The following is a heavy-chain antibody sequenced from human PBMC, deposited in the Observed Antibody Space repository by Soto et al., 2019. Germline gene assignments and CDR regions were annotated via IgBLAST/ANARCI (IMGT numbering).Heavy chain of an antibody. Sequence: SETLSLTCTVSGGSISSYYWSWIRQPPGKGLEWIGYIYYSGSTNYNPPLKSRVTISVDTSNNQFSLKLSSVTAADTALYYCATFCFRTTCPAYTFHIWGQGTMVTVSS. J-gene: IGHJ3*02. CDR3: ATFCFRTTCPAYTFHI. CDR2: IYYSGST. CDR1: GGSISSYY. D-gene: IGHD2-2*01. V-gene: IGHV4-59*03.